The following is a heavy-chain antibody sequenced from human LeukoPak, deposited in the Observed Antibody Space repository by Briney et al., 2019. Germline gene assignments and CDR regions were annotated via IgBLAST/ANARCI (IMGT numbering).Heavy chain of an antibody. V-gene: IGHV1-69*06. CDR2: IIPIFGTA. D-gene: IGHD5-18*01. CDR1: GGTFSSYA. J-gene: IGHJ4*02. Sequence: SVKVSCKASGGTFSSYAISWVRQAPGQGLEWMGGIIPIFGTANYAQKFQGRVTITADKSTSTAYMELSSLRSEGTAVYYCARRYVDTAMAFDYWGQGTLVTVSS. CDR3: ARRYVDTAMAFDY.